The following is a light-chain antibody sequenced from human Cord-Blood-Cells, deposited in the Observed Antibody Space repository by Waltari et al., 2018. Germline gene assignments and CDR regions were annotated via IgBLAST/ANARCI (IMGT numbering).Light chain of an antibody. CDR1: RSDVGSYNL. CDR3: CSYAGSSTWV. CDR2: EGS. Sequence: QSALTQPASGSGSPGQSITLSCPGTRSDVGSYNLVPWYQQHPGNAPNPIIYEGSKRPSGVSNRFSGSKSGNTASLTISGLQAEDEADYYCCSYAGSSTWVFGGGTKLTVL. J-gene: IGLJ3*02. V-gene: IGLV2-23*01.